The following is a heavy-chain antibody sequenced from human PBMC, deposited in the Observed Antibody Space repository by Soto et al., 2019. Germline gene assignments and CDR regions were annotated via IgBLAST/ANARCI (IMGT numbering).Heavy chain of an antibody. CDR1: GYTFTSYY. D-gene: IGHD2-8*02. Sequence: ASVKVSCKASGYTFTSYYMYCVRQAPGQGLEWMGIINPSGGSTSYAQKFQGRVTMTRDTSTSTVYMELSSLRSEDTAVYYCASTEVEDYYYGMDVWGQGTTVTVSS. J-gene: IGHJ6*02. V-gene: IGHV1-46*01. CDR3: ASTEVEDYYYGMDV. CDR2: INPSGGST.